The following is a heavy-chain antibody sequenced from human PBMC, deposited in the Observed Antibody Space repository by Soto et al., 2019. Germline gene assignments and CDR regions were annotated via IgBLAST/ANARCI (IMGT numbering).Heavy chain of an antibody. CDR1: GYTFTGYY. D-gene: IGHD6-19*01. V-gene: IGHV1-2*04. Sequence: ASVKVSCKASGYTFTGYYMHWVRQAPGQGLEWMGWINPNSGGTNYAQKFQGWVTMTRDTSISTAYMELSRLRSDDTAAYYCARSLVRIANPVAGYYYYYYGMDVWGQGTTVTVSS. J-gene: IGHJ6*02. CDR2: INPNSGGT. CDR3: ARSLVRIANPVAGYYYYYYGMDV.